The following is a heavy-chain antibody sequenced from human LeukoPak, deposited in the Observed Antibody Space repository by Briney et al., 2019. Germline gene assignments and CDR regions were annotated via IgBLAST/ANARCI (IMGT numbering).Heavy chain of an antibody. V-gene: IGHV1-8*03. CDR1: GYTFTGYY. CDR2: MNSNSGNT. D-gene: IGHD5-18*01. CDR3: ARGERGYRYGFEYFQK. Sequence: ASVKVSCKASGYTFTGYYMHWVRQATGQGLEWMGWMNSNSGNTGYAQKFQARVTFTRITSMSTAYMELRSLRSEDTAVYYCARGERGYRYGFEYFQKWGQGTLVTVSS. J-gene: IGHJ1*01.